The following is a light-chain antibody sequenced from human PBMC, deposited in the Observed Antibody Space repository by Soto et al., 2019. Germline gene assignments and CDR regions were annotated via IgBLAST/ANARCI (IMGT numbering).Light chain of an antibody. Sequence: DIVMTQSPDSLAVSLGERATINCKSSQSVLYSSNNKNYLAWYQQKPRQPPKLLIYWASTRQSGVPDRFSGSGSGTDFTLTISRLQAEDVAVYYCHQYYTTPWTFGQGTKVEIK. CDR2: WAS. J-gene: IGKJ1*01. CDR3: HQYYTTPWT. V-gene: IGKV4-1*01. CDR1: QSVLYSSNNKNY.